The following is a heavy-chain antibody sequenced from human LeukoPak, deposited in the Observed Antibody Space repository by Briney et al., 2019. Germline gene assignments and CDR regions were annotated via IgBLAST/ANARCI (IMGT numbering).Heavy chain of an antibody. CDR3: TTVPQYGSGPQMGIDWFDP. CDR2: IKSKTDGGTT. J-gene: IGHJ5*02. V-gene: IGHV3-15*01. D-gene: IGHD3-10*01. CDR1: GFTFSNAW. Sequence: GGSLRLSCAASGFTFSNAWMSWVRQAPGKGLEWVGRIKSKTDGGTTDYAAPVKGRFTISRDDSKNTLYLQMNSLKTEDTAVYYCTTVPQYGSGPQMGIDWFDPWGQGTLVTVSS.